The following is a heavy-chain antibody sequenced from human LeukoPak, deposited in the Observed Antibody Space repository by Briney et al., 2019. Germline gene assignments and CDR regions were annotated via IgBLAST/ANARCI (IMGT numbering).Heavy chain of an antibody. J-gene: IGHJ4*02. Sequence: GGSLVLSWAASGFPFSSYGRNGVRQAPGKGLGGVAVISYDGSNKYYEDSVKGRFTISRDNSKNTLYLQMNSLRAEDTAVYYCAKDLGGRAYCGGDCYGFDYWGQGTLVTVSS. D-gene: IGHD2-21*02. CDR3: AKDLGGRAYCGGDCYGFDY. V-gene: IGHV3-30*18. CDR2: ISYDGSNK. CDR1: GFPFSSYG.